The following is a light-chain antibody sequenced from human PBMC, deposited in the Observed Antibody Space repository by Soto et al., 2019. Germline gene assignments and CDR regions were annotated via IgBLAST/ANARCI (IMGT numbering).Light chain of an antibody. CDR2: AAS. J-gene: IGKJ2*02. CDR1: QTVRNNY. V-gene: IGKV3-20*01. CDR3: HNYGIPPPRT. Sequence: EIVLTQSPGPLSLSPGERATLSCRASQTVRNNYLAWFQQKPGQAPRLLIYAASYTATGIPDRFSGSASGTDFSLTISRLEREDFAVYYCHNYGIPPPRTFGPGTKVEIK.